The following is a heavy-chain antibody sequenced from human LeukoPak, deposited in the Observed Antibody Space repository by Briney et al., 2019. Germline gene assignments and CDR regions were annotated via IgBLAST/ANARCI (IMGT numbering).Heavy chain of an antibody. CDR1: GFTVSSNY. Sequence: GGSLRLSCAASGFTVSSNYMSWVRQAPGKGLEWVSAISGSGGSTYYADSVKGRFTISRDNAKNSLYLQMNSLRAEDTAVYYCARMVGELLRETDYWGQGTLVTVSS. CDR2: ISGSGGST. J-gene: IGHJ4*02. V-gene: IGHV3-21*01. D-gene: IGHD1-26*01. CDR3: ARMVGELLRETDY.